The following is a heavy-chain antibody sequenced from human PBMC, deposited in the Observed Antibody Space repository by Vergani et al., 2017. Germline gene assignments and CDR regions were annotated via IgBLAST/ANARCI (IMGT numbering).Heavy chain of an antibody. CDR1: GGSFSGYY. CDR2: INHSGST. V-gene: IGHV4-34*01. J-gene: IGHJ6*02. CDR3: ARGRGIAARRAIHYYGMDV. Sequence: QVQLQQWGAGLLKPSETLSLTCAVYGGSFSGYYWSWIRQPPGKGLEWIGEINHSGSTNYNPALKSRVTISVDTSKNQFSLKLSSVTAADTAVYYCARGRGIAARRAIHYYGMDVWGQGTTVTVSS. D-gene: IGHD6-6*01.